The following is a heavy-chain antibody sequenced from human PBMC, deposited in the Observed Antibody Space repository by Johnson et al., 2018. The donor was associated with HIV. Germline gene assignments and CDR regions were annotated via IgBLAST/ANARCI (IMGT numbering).Heavy chain of an antibody. V-gene: IGHV3-30-3*02. D-gene: IGHD1-26*01. CDR1: GFTFSSYG. CDR3: AKPEKGSYFSTGLSRGAFDI. Sequence: QVQLVESGGGVVQPGRSLRLSCAASGFTFSSYGMHWVRQAPGKGLEWVAVISYDGSNKYYADSVKGRFTISRDNSKNTLYLQMNSLRAEDTALYYCAKPEKGSYFSTGLSRGAFDIWGQGTMVTVSS. CDR2: ISYDGSNK. J-gene: IGHJ3*02.